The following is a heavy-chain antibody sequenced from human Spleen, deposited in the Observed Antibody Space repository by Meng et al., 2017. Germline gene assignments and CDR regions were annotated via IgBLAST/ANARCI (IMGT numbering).Heavy chain of an antibody. V-gene: IGHV1-18*01. J-gene: IGHJ4*02. CDR3: ANSVANFDH. CDR1: GYTFTTYG. CDR2: ISAYNGDT. D-gene: IGHD5-12*01. Sequence: QVQLVQSGAEVKKPGASVKVSCKASGYTFTTYGISWVRQAPGQGLEWMGWISAYNGDTNYVQKFQGRVTMTRDTSISTAYMELSRLKSDDTAVYYCANSVANFDHWGQGILVTVSS.